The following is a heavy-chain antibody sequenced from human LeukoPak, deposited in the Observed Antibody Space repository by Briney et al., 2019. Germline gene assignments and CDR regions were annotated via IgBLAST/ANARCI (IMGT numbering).Heavy chain of an antibody. J-gene: IGHJ6*03. D-gene: IGHD6-13*01. CDR3: ARDRQLVPYYYYMDV. V-gene: IGHV3-20*04. CDR1: GFIFDDYG. CDR2: INWNGGST. Sequence: GGSLRLSCAASGFIFDDYGMSWVRHAPGKGLEWVSGINWNGGSTGYADSVKGRFTISRDNAKNSLYLQMNSLRAEDTALYYCARDRQLVPYYYYMDVWGKGTTVTVSS.